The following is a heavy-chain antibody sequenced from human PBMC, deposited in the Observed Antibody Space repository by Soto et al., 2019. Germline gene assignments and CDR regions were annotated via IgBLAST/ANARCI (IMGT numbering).Heavy chain of an antibody. CDR3: ARAYCSSTSCYLNYYYYGMDV. Sequence: QVQLVQSGAEVKKPGSSVKVSCKASGGTFSSYTISWVRQAPGQGLEWMGRIIPILGIANYAQKFQGRVTITADTTTSTAYMELSSLRSEDTAVYYCARAYCSSTSCYLNYYYYGMDVWGQGTTVTVSS. V-gene: IGHV1-69*02. D-gene: IGHD2-2*01. CDR2: IIPILGIA. J-gene: IGHJ6*02. CDR1: GGTFSSYT.